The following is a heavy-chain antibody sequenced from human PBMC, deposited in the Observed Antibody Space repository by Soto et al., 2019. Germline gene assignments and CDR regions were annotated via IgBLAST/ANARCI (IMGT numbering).Heavy chain of an antibody. CDR1: GGSFSGYY. V-gene: IGHV4-34*01. J-gene: IGHJ2*01. CDR3: ARLASGWQYYYFDF. D-gene: IGHD6-19*01. Sequence: SETLSLTCAAYGGSFSGYYWSWIRQPPGKGLEWIGEINHSGSTNYNPSLTRRATLSVDTSKNQVSLKLTSVTAADTAVYHCARLASGWQYYYFDFWGRGTPVTVS. CDR2: INHSGST.